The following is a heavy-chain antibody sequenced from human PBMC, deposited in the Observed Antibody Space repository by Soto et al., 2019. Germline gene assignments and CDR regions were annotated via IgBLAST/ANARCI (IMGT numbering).Heavy chain of an antibody. CDR3: ARLYYYDSSGYYYVEDF. D-gene: IGHD3-22*01. CDR2: ISAYNGNT. J-gene: IGHJ4*02. Sequence: ASVKVSFKASGGTFSSYSISWVRQAPGQGLEWMGWISAYNGNTNYAQKLQGRVTMTTDTSTSTAYMELRSLRSDDTAVYYCARLYYYDSSGYYYVEDFWGQGTLVTVSS. V-gene: IGHV1-18*01. CDR1: GGTFSSYS.